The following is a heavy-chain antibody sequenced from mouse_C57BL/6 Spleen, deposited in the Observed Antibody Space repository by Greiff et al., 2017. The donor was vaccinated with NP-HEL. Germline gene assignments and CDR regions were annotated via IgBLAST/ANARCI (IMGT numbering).Heavy chain of an antibody. Sequence: QVQLQQSGAELVMPGASVKLSCKASGYTFTSYWMHWVKQRPGQGLEWIGEIDPSDSYTNYNQKFKGKSTLTVDKSSSTAYMQLSSLTSEDSAVYYCARRVDYYGSSYGYFDVWGTGTTVTVSS. CDR2: IDPSDSYT. CDR1: GYTFTSYW. V-gene: IGHV1-69*01. CDR3: ARRVDYYGSSYGYFDV. D-gene: IGHD1-1*01. J-gene: IGHJ1*03.